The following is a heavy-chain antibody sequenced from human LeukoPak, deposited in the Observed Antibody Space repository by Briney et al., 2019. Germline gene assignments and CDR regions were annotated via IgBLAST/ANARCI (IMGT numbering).Heavy chain of an antibody. CDR3: ARSRITMVRGVIDYYFDY. CDR2: IYCSGST. J-gene: IGHJ4*02. V-gene: IGHV4-59*01. Sequence: SQTLSLTCTVSGGSISSYYWSWIPQPPRKELEWIRYIYCSGSTKYNTSPKSRVTISVDTSKNQFSLKLSSVTAADTAVYYCARSRITMVRGVIDYYFDYWGQGALVTVSS. D-gene: IGHD3-10*01. CDR1: GGSISSYY.